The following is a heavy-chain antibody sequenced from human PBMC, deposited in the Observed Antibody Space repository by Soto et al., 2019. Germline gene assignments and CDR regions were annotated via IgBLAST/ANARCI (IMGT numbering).Heavy chain of an antibody. V-gene: IGHV1-18*01. Sequence: ASVKVSCKASGYTFTSYGISWVRQAPGQGLEWMGWISAYNGNTNYAQKLQGRVTMTTDTSTSTAYMELRSLRSDDTAVYYCARNEGYNWNDASFYWGQGTLVTVSS. J-gene: IGHJ4*02. CDR2: ISAYNGNT. D-gene: IGHD1-20*01. CDR3: ARNEGYNWNDASFY. CDR1: GYTFTSYG.